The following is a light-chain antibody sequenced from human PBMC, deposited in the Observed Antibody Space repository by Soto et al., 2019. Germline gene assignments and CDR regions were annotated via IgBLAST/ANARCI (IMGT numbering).Light chain of an antibody. CDR1: ESVSSN. V-gene: IGKV3-15*01. Sequence: ETVMTQSPATLSVSPGERATLSCRASESVSSNLVWYQQKPGQAPRLLIYGASTRVTGIPARFSGSGSGTEFTLTISSLQSEDFAVYYCLQYKNWTRTFGQGIKVEIK. CDR2: GAS. CDR3: LQYKNWTRT. J-gene: IGKJ1*01.